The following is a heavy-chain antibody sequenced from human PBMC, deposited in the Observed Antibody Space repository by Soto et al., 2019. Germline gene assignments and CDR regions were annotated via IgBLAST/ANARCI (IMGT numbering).Heavy chain of an antibody. V-gene: IGHV3-30*18. CDR3: AKAGWGGDYYYGLDV. CDR2: VSFDGSST. D-gene: IGHD2-21*01. J-gene: IGHJ6*02. CDR1: GFNFNNYA. Sequence: QVQVVESGGGVVRPGRSLRLSCAASGFNFNNYAMHWVRQAPGKGLEWVAVVSFDGSSTYYADSVKGRFTISRESSNNTVSLQMNSLTNEDTAAYYCAKAGWGGDYYYGLDVWGQGTTVTVSS.